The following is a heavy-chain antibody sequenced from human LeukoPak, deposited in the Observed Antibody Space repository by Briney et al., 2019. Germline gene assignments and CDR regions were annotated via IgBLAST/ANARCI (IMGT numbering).Heavy chain of an antibody. V-gene: IGHV1-18*01. J-gene: IGHJ4*02. Sequence: ASVKVSCKTYGYTFTSHGISWVRQAPGQGLEWMGWVSGFNGETHYAQNLQGRVTMTTDTSTSTAYMELRSLRSEDTAVYYCARDTTRGSSSAHFDYWGQGTLVTVSS. CDR3: ARDTTRGSSSAHFDY. CDR1: GYTFTSHG. CDR2: VSGFNGET. D-gene: IGHD6-13*01.